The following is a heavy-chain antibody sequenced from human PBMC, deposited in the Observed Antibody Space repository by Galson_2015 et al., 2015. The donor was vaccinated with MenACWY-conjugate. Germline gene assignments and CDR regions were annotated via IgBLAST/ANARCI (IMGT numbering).Heavy chain of an antibody. D-gene: IGHD3-9*01. Sequence: ETLSLTCAVYGGSFSGYYWSWIRQPPGKGLEWIGEINHSGSTNYNPSLKSRATISVDTSKNQFSLKLSSVTAADTAVYYCARQRGLTGFSYWYFDLWGQGALVSVSS. CDR2: INHSGST. V-gene: IGHV4-34*01. CDR1: GGSFSGYY. J-gene: IGHJ2*01. CDR3: ARQRGLTGFSYWYFDL.